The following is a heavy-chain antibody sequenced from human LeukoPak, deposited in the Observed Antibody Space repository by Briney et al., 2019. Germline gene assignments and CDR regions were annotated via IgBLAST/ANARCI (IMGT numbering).Heavy chain of an antibody. CDR1: GYTFTSYY. CDR3: AREYDSSGYYYSRPGY. CDR2: INPSGGST. Sequence: GASVKVSCKASGYTFTSYYMHWVRQAPGQGLEWMGIINPSGGSTSYAQKFQGRVTMTRDTSTSTVYMELSSLRSEDTAAYYCAREYDSSGYYYSRPGYWGQGTLVTVSS. V-gene: IGHV1-46*01. D-gene: IGHD3-22*01. J-gene: IGHJ4*02.